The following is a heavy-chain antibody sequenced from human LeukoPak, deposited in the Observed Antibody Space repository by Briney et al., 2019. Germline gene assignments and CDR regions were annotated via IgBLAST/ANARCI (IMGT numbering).Heavy chain of an antibody. D-gene: IGHD1-26*01. CDR1: GFTFSSYV. CDR2: LSSGGGRT. V-gene: IGHV3-23*01. Sequence: PGGSLRLSCAASGFTFSSYVMSWVRQAPGKGLEWVSALSSGGGRTFYADSVKGRFTISRDNSKNTLYLQMSSLRGEDTAVYYCAKGAYSGSQKFDFWGQGTLVTVSS. CDR3: AKGAYSGSQKFDF. J-gene: IGHJ4*02.